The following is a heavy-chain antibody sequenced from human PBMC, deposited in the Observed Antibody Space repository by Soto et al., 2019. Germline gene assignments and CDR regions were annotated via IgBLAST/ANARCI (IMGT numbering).Heavy chain of an antibody. V-gene: IGHV3-33*01. J-gene: IGHJ4*02. CDR1: GFTFSSYG. D-gene: IGHD2-2*01. CDR3: ARDALRYCSSTSCSYFDY. Sequence: ALRLSCPASGFTFSSYGMHWVRQAPGKGLEWVAVIWYDGSNKYYADSVKGRFTISRDNSKNTLYLQMNSLRAEDTAVYYCARDALRYCSSTSCSYFDYWGQGTLVTVSS. CDR2: IWYDGSNK.